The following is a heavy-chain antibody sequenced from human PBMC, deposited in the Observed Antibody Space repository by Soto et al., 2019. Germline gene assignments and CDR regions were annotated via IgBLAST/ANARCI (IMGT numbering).Heavy chain of an antibody. CDR2: INAYNGNT. CDR1: VYTFTSYG. J-gene: IGHJ4*02. V-gene: IGHV1-18*01. CDR3: ARGITLPTPLDY. Sequence: ASVKVSCKASVYTFTSYGISWVRQAPGQGLEWMGWINAYNGNTNYSQKFQGRVTITRDTSASTAYMELSSLRSEDTAVYYCARGITLPTPLDYWGQGTLVTVSS. D-gene: IGHD1-20*01.